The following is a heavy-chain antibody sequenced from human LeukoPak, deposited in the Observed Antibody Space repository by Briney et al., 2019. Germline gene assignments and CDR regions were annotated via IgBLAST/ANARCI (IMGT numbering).Heavy chain of an antibody. Sequence: GRSLRLSCAASGFTFSSYAMSWVRQAPGKGLEWVSAISGSGGSTYYADSVKGRFTISRDNSKNTLYLQMNSLRAEDTAVYYCAKDFWSGYYAHWGQGTLVTVSS. J-gene: IGHJ4*02. CDR2: ISGSGGST. D-gene: IGHD3-3*01. CDR3: AKDFWSGYYAH. V-gene: IGHV3-23*01. CDR1: GFTFSSYA.